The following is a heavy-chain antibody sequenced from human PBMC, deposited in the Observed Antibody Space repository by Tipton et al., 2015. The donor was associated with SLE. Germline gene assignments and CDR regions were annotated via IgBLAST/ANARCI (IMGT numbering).Heavy chain of an antibody. V-gene: IGHV3-7*01. CDR1: GFTFSSYW. J-gene: IGHJ4*02. Sequence: GSLRLSCAASGFTFSSYWMSWVRQAPGKGLEWVANIKQDGSEKDYVDSVKGRFTISRDNAKNSLYLQMNSLRAEDTAVYYCARHWGGGWYFDHWGQGTLVTVSS. CDR3: ARHWGGGWYFDH. D-gene: IGHD6-19*01. CDR2: IKQDGSEK.